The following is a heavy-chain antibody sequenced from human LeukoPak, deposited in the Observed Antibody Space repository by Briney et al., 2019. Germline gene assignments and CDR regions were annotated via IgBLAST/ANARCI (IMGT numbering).Heavy chain of an antibody. V-gene: IGHV4-59*12. CDR3: ARGLGLRYFDGDY. J-gene: IGHJ4*02. Sequence: SETLSLTCTVSGGSISSYYWSWIRQPPGKGLEWIGYIYYSGSTNYNPSLKSRVTISVDTSKNQFSLKLSSVTAADTAVYYCARGLGLRYFDGDYWGQGTLVTVSS. CDR1: GGSISSYY. D-gene: IGHD3-9*01. CDR2: IYYSGST.